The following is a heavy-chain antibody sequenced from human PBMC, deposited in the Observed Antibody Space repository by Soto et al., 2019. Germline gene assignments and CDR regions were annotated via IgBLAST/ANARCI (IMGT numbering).Heavy chain of an antibody. J-gene: IGHJ4*02. V-gene: IGHV3-23*01. CDR3: AKAYRSTAQVHFDY. Sequence: GGSLRGCCAASGCTFNNYAMSWVRQPSGMGLEWVSSISGSGGNTYYADSVKGRFTISRDNSKNTVYLQMNSLRAEDTAVYYCAKAYRSTAQVHFDYWGQGTLVTVYS. D-gene: IGHD6-13*01. CDR1: GCTFNNYA. CDR2: ISGSGGNT.